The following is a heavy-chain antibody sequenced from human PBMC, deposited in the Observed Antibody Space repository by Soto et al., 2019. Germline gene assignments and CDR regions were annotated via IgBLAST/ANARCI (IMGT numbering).Heavy chain of an antibody. D-gene: IGHD3-10*01. V-gene: IGHV3-30*03. CDR3: ATATFRRPYYFYGMDV. CDR2: ISEDAETD. J-gene: IGHJ6*02. Sequence: XGSLRLSCVASGFTFSNFCMHWVRHGPGKGLEWLAVISEDAETDFHADSVKGRFTVSRDNFKETLYLQMNSLTTDDSGVYFCATATFRRPYYFYGMDVWGQAITVTVSS. CDR1: GFTFSNFC.